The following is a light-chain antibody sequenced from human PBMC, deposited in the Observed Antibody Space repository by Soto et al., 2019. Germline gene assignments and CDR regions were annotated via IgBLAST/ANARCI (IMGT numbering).Light chain of an antibody. J-gene: IGLJ2*01. Sequence: QSVLTQPASVSGSPGQWITISCTGTSSDIGGYNYVSWYQQYPGKAPKVIIYEVSSRPSGVSNRFSGSKSGNTASLTISGLQAEDEADYYCSSYTSSSTVVFGGGTKLTVL. CDR2: EVS. CDR1: SSDIGGYNY. V-gene: IGLV2-14*01. CDR3: SSYTSSSTVV.